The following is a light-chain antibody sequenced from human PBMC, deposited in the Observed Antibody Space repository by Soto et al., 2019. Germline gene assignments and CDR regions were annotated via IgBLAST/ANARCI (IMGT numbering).Light chain of an antibody. V-gene: IGLV2-14*01. CDR3: TSYASSRTWV. J-gene: IGLJ3*02. Sequence: QSALTQPASVSGSPGQSITISCTGTSNDVGGYNYVSWYQQHPGKAPKLMIYEVILRPLGVSNRFSGSRSDITASLTISGLQAEDGALYYCTSYASSRTWVFGGGPNLTV. CDR1: SNDVGGYNY. CDR2: EVI.